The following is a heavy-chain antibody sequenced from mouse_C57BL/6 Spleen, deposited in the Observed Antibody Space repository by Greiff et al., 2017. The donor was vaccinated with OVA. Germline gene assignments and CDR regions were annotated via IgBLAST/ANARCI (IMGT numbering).Heavy chain of an antibody. V-gene: IGHV1-54*01. CDR1: GYAFTNYL. CDR2: INPGSGGT. CDR3: ARYLITTVVATRAMDY. J-gene: IGHJ4*01. D-gene: IGHD1-1*01. Sequence: VKLQESGAELVRPGTSVKVSCKASGYAFTNYLIEWVKQRPGQGLEWIGVINPGSGGTNYNEKFKGKATLTADKSSSTAYMQLSSLTSEDSAVYFCARYLITTVVATRAMDYWGQGTSVTVSS.